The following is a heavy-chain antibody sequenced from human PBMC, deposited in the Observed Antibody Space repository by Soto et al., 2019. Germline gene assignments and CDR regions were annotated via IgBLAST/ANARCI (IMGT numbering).Heavy chain of an antibody. V-gene: IGHV3-23*01. CDR2: ISGSGGGT. CDR3: AKFGTATNKRSPPYYIDY. Sequence: PGGSLRLSCAASGFTFSSYAMSWVRQAPGKGLEWVSSISGSGGGTYYADSVKGRFTFSRDNSKNTLYLQMNSLRAEDTAVYYCAKFGTATNKRSPPYYIDYWGQGALVTVSS. J-gene: IGHJ4*02. CDR1: GFTFSSYA. D-gene: IGHD3-16*01.